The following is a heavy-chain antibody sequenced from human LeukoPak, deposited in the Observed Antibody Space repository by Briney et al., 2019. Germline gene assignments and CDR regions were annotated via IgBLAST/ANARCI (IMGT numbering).Heavy chain of an antibody. CDR3: ARESHSSSSVDY. D-gene: IGHD6-6*01. J-gene: IGHJ4*02. CDR2: ISNDGSNK. CDR1: GFTFSSHD. V-gene: IGHV3-30*04. Sequence: GGSLRLSCAASGFTFSSHDMHWVRQAPGKGLEWVAVISNDGSNKYYADSVKGRFTISRDNAKNSLYLQMNSLRAEDTAVYYCARESHSSSSVDYWGQGTLVTVSS.